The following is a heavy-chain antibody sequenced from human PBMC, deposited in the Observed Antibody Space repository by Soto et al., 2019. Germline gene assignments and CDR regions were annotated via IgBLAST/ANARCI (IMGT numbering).Heavy chain of an antibody. CDR2: ISGSGGST. Sequence: PGGSLGLSCAASGFTFSSYAISWGPQAPGKGLEWVSAISGSGGSTYYADSVKGRFTISRDNSKNTLCLQMNSLRAEDTAVYYCAKRAAVGIADSWGQGTLVTVSS. D-gene: IGHD6-13*01. J-gene: IGHJ4*02. CDR1: GFTFSSYA. V-gene: IGHV3-23*01. CDR3: AKRAAVGIADS.